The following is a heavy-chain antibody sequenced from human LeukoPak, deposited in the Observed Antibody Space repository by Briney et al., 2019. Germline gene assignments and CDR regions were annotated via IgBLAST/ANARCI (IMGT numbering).Heavy chain of an antibody. Sequence: PSETLSLTCTVSGGSISSYYWSWIRQPPGKGLEWIGYIYYSGNTNYNPSLKSRVTISVDTSKNQFSLKLSSVTAADTAVYYCARGTEMRLDPWGQGTLVTVSP. CDR2: IYYSGNT. J-gene: IGHJ5*02. CDR3: ARGTEMRLDP. V-gene: IGHV4-59*01. CDR1: GGSISSYY. D-gene: IGHD5-24*01.